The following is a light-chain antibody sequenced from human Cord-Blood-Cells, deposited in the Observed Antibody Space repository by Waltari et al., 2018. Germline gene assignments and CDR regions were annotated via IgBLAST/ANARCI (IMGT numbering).Light chain of an antibody. V-gene: IGKV3-20*01. CDR2: GAS. CDR1: QSVSSSY. J-gene: IGKJ1*01. Sequence: EIVLTQSPGTLSLSPEERATLSCRASQSVSSSYLAWYQQKPGQAPRPLIYGASSRATGIPDRFSGSGSGTDFTLTISRLEPEDFAVYYCQQYGSSPPWTFGQGTKVEIK. CDR3: QQYGSSPPWT.